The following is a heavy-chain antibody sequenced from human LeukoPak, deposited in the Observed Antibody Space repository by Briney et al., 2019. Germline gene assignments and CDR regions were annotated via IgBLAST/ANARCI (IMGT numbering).Heavy chain of an antibody. CDR2: FDPEDGET. D-gene: IGHD3-22*01. CDR1: GYTLTELS. CDR3: ATVAASGYPTYYFDY. V-gene: IGHV1-24*01. J-gene: IGHJ4*02. Sequence: ASVKVSCKVSGYTLTELSMHWVRQAPGKGFEWKGGFDPEDGETIYAQKFQGRVTMTEDTSTDTAYMELSSLRSEDTAVYYCATVAASGYPTYYFDYWGQGTLVTVSS.